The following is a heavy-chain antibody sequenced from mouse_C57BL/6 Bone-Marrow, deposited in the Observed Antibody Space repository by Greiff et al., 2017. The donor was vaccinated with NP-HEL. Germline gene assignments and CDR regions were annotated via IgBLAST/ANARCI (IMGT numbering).Heavy chain of an antibody. V-gene: IGHV14-2*01. Sequence: EVQLQQSGAELVKPGASVKLSCTASGFNITDYYMHWVKQRTEQGLEWIGRIDPEDGETKYAPKFQGKATITADTSSNTAYLQLSSLTSEDSAVYYCARGGYGSSLYWYCDVWGTGTTVTVSS. CDR1: GFNITDYY. CDR2: IDPEDGET. J-gene: IGHJ1*03. D-gene: IGHD1-1*01. CDR3: ARGGYGSSLYWYCDV.